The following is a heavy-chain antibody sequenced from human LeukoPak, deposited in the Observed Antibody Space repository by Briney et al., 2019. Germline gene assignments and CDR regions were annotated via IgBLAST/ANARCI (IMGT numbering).Heavy chain of an antibody. CDR2: IYTSGST. CDR3: ARAEYYYDSSGYSLFDY. J-gene: IGHJ4*02. Sequence: SETLSLTCTVSGGSISSYYWSWIRQPAGKGLEWIGRIYTSGSTNYNPSLKSRLTMSVDTSKNQFSLKLSSVPAADTAVYYCARAEYYYDSSGYSLFDYWGQGTLVTVSS. D-gene: IGHD3-22*01. V-gene: IGHV4-4*07. CDR1: GGSISSYY.